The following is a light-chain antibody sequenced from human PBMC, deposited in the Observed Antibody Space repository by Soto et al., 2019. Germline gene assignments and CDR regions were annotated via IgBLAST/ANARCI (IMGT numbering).Light chain of an antibody. CDR3: HQYKSYTPYT. CDR2: DAS. J-gene: IGKJ2*01. Sequence: DIQMTQSPSALSASLGYRVTITCRASHSIDTWLAWYQQRPGKAPNLLIYDASSLASGVPSRFSGGGSGTEFTLTISNLQPDDFGTYYCHQYKSYTPYTIGQGTKVEIK. CDR1: HSIDTW. V-gene: IGKV1-5*01.